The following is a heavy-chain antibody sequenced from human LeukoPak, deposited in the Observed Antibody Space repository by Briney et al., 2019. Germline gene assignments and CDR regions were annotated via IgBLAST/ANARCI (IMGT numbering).Heavy chain of an antibody. CDR2: ISAYNGNT. Sequence: VASVKVSCKASGYTFTSYGISWVRQAPGQGLEWMGWISAYNGNTNYALKLQGRVTMTTDTSTSTAYMELRSLRSDDTAVYYCARDGYYYQNWYFDLWGRGTLVTVSS. CDR3: ARDGYYYQNWYFDL. V-gene: IGHV1-18*01. D-gene: IGHD3-22*01. J-gene: IGHJ2*01. CDR1: GYTFTSYG.